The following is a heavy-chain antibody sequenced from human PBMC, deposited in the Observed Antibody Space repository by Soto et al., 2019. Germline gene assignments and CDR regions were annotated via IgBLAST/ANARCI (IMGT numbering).Heavy chain of an antibody. CDR3: ARDPPIGDFWSGYYTEYPDSGAFDI. D-gene: IGHD3-3*01. V-gene: IGHV1-69*04. CDR1: GGTFSSYT. J-gene: IGHJ3*02. CDR2: IIPILGIA. Sequence: ASVKVSCKASGGTFSSYTISWVRQAPGQGLEWMGRIIPILGIANYAQKFQGRVTITADKSTSTAYMELSSLRSEDTAVYYCARDPPIGDFWSGYYTEYPDSGAFDIWGQGTMVTVSS.